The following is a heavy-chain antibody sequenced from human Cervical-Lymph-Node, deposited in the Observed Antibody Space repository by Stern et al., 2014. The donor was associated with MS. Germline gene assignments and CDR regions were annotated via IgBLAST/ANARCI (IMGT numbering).Heavy chain of an antibody. J-gene: IGHJ5*02. CDR3: GGGGGWTLDA. CDR1: GFTLSSHG. V-gene: IGHV3-33*01. Sequence: DQLVESGGGVVQPGRSLRLSCAVSGFTLSSHGMHWVRQAPGKGLEWVALLRFDGTNKYYADSVKGRFTISRDDSKNTLYLEMNSLRAEDTAVYYCGGGGGWTLDAWGQGTLVTVSS. D-gene: IGHD6-19*01. CDR2: LRFDGTNK.